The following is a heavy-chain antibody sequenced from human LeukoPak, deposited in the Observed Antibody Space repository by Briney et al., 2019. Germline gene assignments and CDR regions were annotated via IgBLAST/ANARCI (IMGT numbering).Heavy chain of an antibody. CDR2: IDPSDSYT. CDR3: ASEQTYYDILTGYYIGY. D-gene: IGHD3-9*01. CDR1: GSRFTSYW. Sequence: PGASLQISCQGSGSRFTSYWISWVRQLPGKGLEWMGRIDPSDSYTNYSPSFQGHVTISADKSISTAYLQWSSLKASDTAMYYCASEQTYYDILTGYYIGYWGQGTLVTVSS. V-gene: IGHV5-10-1*01. J-gene: IGHJ4*02.